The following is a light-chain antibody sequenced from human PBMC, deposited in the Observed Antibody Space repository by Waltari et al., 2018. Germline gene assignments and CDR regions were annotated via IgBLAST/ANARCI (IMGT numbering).Light chain of an antibody. Sequence: IQMTQSPSTRSASVGGTITIACRASQPISIWLAWYQQRPGKAPKLLIYAASNLVSEVPSRFSGSGSGTEFTLTISSLQPDDVATYYCQQYNYYPVTFGQGTKLEIK. CDR1: QPISIW. CDR3: QQYNYYPVT. J-gene: IGKJ2*01. CDR2: AAS. V-gene: IGKV1-5*03.